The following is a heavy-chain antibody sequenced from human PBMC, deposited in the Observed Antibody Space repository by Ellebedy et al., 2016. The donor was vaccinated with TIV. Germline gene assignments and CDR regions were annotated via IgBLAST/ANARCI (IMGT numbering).Heavy chain of an antibody. J-gene: IGHJ4*02. V-gene: IGHV1-46*01. CDR2: INPSGGST. CDR3: ARDIQDCTGGNCYPDF. Sequence: AASVKVSCKASGYTFTNYYIHWARQAPGQGLEWMGIINPSGGSTTYAQKFQGRVTMTRDTSTSTVYMDLSSLRSEDTAVYYCARDIQDCTGGNCYPDFWGQGTLVTVSS. CDR1: GYTFTNYY. D-gene: IGHD2-15*01.